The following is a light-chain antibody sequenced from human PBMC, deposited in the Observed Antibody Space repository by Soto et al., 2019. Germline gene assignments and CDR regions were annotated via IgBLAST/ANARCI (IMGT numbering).Light chain of an antibody. V-gene: IGKV3-11*01. CDR1: QSVSSY. J-gene: IGKJ1*01. CDR3: QQRSATWT. Sequence: IALTQSPATLSLSPGERASLSCRTSQSVSSYLAWYQQKPGQAPRLLIYGASNRATGIPARFSGSGSETDFTLTISSLEPEDFAVYYCQQRSATWTFGQGTKVDIK. CDR2: GAS.